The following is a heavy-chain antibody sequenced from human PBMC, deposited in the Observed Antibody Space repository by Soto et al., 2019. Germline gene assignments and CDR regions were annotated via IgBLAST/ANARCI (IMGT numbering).Heavy chain of an antibody. J-gene: IGHJ4*02. D-gene: IGHD3-10*01. CDR2: ISSSSSYI. CDR3: AKVSVGMRGGHYY. Sequence: GGSLRLSCAASGFTFSSYSMNWVRQAPGKGLEWVSSISSSSSYIYYADSVKGRFTISRDNAKNSLYLQMNSLRAEDTAVYYCAKVSVGMRGGHYYWGPGTLVTVS. V-gene: IGHV3-21*01. CDR1: GFTFSSYS.